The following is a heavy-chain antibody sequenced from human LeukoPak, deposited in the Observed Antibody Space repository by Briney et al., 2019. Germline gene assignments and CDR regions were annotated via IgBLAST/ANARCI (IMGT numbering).Heavy chain of an antibody. V-gene: IGHV1-18*01. CDR1: GYTFTNYG. J-gene: IGHJ4*02. D-gene: IGHD5-12*01. CDR2: ISAYNGDT. CDR3: ARDLNSWLKTDS. Sequence: ASVKVSCKASGYTFTNYGLSWVRQAPGQGLEWMGWISAYNGDTQYPKKFQGRVTMTRDTSTNTAYMELRSLRSDDTAVYHCARDLNSWLKTDSWGQGTLVTVS.